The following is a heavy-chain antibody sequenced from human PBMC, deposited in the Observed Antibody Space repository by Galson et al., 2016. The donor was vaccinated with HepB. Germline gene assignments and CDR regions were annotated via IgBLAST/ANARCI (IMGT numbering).Heavy chain of an antibody. CDR3: ATENYTSNWFKYYYYYGMDV. D-gene: IGHD6-13*01. Sequence: SVKVSCKASGFTFSSSAVQWVRQAPGQRLEWIGWVVVDSGDANYAQKFQERVTITRDMSTSTAYMELSSLRSEDTAVYYCATENYTSNWFKYYYYYGMDVWGQGTTVTVSS. J-gene: IGHJ6*02. CDR2: VVVDSGDA. V-gene: IGHV1-58*01. CDR1: GFTFSSSA.